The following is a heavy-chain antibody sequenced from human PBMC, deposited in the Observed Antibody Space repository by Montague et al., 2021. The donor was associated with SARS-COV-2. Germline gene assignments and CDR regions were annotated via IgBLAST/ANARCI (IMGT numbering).Heavy chain of an antibody. V-gene: IGHV4-31*03. Sequence: TLSLTCTVSSGSISSGSSISSGGYYWSWIRQHPGKGLEWIGYIYYSWSTSYNPSLKSRVTISVDTSKNPFSLTLSSVTAADTAGYYCAIDLGDRYVAGWFAHWGQGTLVTVSS. D-gene: IGHD5-18*01. J-gene: IGHJ5*02. CDR2: IYYSWST. CDR1: SGSISSGSSISSGGYY. CDR3: AIDLGDRYVAGWFAH.